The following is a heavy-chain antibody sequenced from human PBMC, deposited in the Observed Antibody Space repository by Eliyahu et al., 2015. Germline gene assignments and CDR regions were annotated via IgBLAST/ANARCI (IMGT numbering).Heavy chain of an antibody. CDR3: ARWSPRLDAFDI. Sequence: VQLLESGGGLVHPGVSLRLSCAASGFRFSPSAMGWVRQTPRKGLEWVSVFSAFNGGGGGTFYPDSLKGRFTISRDNSRNTLYLQMNSLRAEDTAVYYCARWSPRLDAFDIWGQGTTVTVSS. J-gene: IGHJ3*02. CDR1: GFRFSPSA. CDR2: FNGGGGGT. V-gene: IGHV3-23*01. D-gene: IGHD2-15*01.